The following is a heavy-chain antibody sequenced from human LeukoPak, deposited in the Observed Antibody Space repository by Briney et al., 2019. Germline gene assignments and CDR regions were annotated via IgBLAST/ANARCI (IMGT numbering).Heavy chain of an antibody. CDR3: ARHGSTKYYYYYMDV. CDR1: GNSFTIYL. J-gene: IGHJ6*03. Sequence: GDPLKISRKSSGNSFTIYLIGWVRQMPGKGLESMWIIYSGDSDTRYSPSFQGQVTISADKSISTAYLQWSSLKASDTAMYYCARHGSTKYYYYYMDVWGKGTTVRVSS. D-gene: IGHD5-24*01. V-gene: IGHV5-51*01. CDR2: IYSGDSDT.